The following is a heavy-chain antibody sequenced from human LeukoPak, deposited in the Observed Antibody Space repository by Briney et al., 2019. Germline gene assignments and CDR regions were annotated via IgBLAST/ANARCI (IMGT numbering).Heavy chain of an antibody. CDR1: GFTFSSYT. CDR3: ARDFLDAFDI. Sequence: SGGSLRLSCAASGFTFSSYTMNWVRQAPGKGLEWVSSSSGSGDNTHYADSVKGRFTISRDNAKNTLYLQMNSLRAEDTAVYYCARDFLDAFDIWGQGTMVTVSS. V-gene: IGHV3-23*01. CDR2: SSGSGDNT. D-gene: IGHD2/OR15-2a*01. J-gene: IGHJ3*02.